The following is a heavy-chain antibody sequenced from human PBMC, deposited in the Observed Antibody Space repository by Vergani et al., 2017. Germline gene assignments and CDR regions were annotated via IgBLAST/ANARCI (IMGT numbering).Heavy chain of an antibody. CDR2: ISGHDHRT. D-gene: IGHD5-18*01. CDR1: GFTFTNFA. Sequence: EVRLLESGGGLVQPGGSLRLSCAASGFTFTNFAMTWVRQAPGEGLEWVSGISGHDHRTLYADSVKGWFIISRDDSKNTLYLQMSSLRVEDAAIYYCADLYGDDGYFPFWGQGTLVTVSS. CDR3: ADLYGDDGYFPF. J-gene: IGHJ4*02. V-gene: IGHV3-23*01.